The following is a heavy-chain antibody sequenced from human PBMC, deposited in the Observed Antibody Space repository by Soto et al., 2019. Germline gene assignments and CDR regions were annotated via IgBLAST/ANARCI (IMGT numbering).Heavy chain of an antibody. J-gene: IGHJ4*02. CDR2: ISWNSGRI. V-gene: IGHV3-9*01. Sequence: EVQLVESGGGLVQPGRSLRLSCVASGFTFDDYAMHWFRQAPGKGLEWVSGISWNSGRIGYADSVKGRFTISRDNAKNSLYLQMDSLRAEDTALYYCAKDRRGVAPDYFDYWGQGTLVTVSS. CDR1: GFTFDDYA. D-gene: IGHD3-3*01. CDR3: AKDRRGVAPDYFDY.